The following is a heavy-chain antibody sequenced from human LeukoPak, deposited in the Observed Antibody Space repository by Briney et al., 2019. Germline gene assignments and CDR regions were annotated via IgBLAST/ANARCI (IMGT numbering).Heavy chain of an antibody. Sequence: ASVKVSCKVSGYTLTELSMHWVRQAPGKGLELMGGFYPEDGETIYAQKFQGRVTMTKDTSTDTAYMELSSLRSEDTAVYYCDTVLHYGSGSYPDYWGQGTLVTVSS. J-gene: IGHJ4*02. V-gene: IGHV1-24*01. CDR3: DTVLHYGSGSYPDY. CDR1: GYTLTELS. CDR2: FYPEDGET. D-gene: IGHD3-10*01.